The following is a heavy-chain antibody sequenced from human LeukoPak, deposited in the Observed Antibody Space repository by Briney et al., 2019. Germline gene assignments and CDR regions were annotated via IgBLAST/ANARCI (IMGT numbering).Heavy chain of an antibody. D-gene: IGHD3-10*01. Sequence: PGGTLRLPCAASGFTFSSYWMHWVRQAPGKGLVWVSRINSDGSSTSYADSVKGRFTISRDNAKNTLYLQMNSLRAEDTAVYYCARGKWFGELGAFDIWGQGTMVTVSS. CDR2: INSDGSST. CDR3: ARGKWFGELGAFDI. V-gene: IGHV3-74*01. CDR1: GFTFSSYW. J-gene: IGHJ3*02.